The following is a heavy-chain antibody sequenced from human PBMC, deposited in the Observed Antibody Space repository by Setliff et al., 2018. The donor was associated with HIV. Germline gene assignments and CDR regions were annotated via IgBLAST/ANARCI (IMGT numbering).Heavy chain of an antibody. V-gene: IGHV3-30*18. Sequence: AGGSLRLSCAASGFTFSSYGMNWVRQAPGKGLEWVAVMSYDGSNKYYADSVKGRFTISRDNSKNTLYLQMDSLRPEDTGFYYCAKDPFTSSWYGFDYWGQGALVTVS. CDR2: MSYDGSNK. D-gene: IGHD6-13*01. J-gene: IGHJ4*02. CDR1: GFTFSSYG. CDR3: AKDPFTSSWYGFDY.